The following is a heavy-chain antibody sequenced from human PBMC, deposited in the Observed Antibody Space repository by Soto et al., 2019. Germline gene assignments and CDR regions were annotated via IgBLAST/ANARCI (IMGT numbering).Heavy chain of an antibody. CDR1: GFTFSSNW. Sequence: EVQLVESGGGLVQPGGSLRLSCAAAGFTFSSNWMHWVRQAPGKGLVWVSRIHGDGSSTFYADSVKGRFTISRDNAENTLYLQMNSLRAEHTAVYYCAIGIQYRYGMDVWGQGTTVTVSS. CDR3: AIGIQYRYGMDV. D-gene: IGHD5-18*01. J-gene: IGHJ6*02. V-gene: IGHV3-74*01. CDR2: IHGDGSST.